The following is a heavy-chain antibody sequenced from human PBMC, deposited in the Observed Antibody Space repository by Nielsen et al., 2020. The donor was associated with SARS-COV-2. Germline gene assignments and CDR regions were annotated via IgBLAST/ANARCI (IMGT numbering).Heavy chain of an antibody. V-gene: IGHV1-18*01. CDR2: ISAYNGDR. D-gene: IGHD4-17*01. CDR3: ARLERNYGDYTLGD. J-gene: IGHJ4*02. Sequence: ASVKVSCKASGYTFIGFVISWVRQAPGQGLEWMGWISAYNGDRNHAQKFQGRLTMTTDTSTSTAYMELRSLRSDDTAVYYCARLERNYGDYTLGDWGQGALVTVSS. CDR1: GYTFIGFV.